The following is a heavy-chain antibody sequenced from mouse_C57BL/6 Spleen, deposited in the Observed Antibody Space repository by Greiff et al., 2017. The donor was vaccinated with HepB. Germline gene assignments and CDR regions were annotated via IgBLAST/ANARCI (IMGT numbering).Heavy chain of an antibody. Sequence: VQLQQSGPELVKPGASVKISCKASGYAFSSSWMNWVKQRPGKGLEWIGRIYPGDGDTNYNGKFKGKATLTADKSSSTAYMQLSSLTSEDSAVYFCARGITTVVAPYFDVWGKGTTVTVSS. V-gene: IGHV1-82*01. J-gene: IGHJ1*03. CDR2: IYPGDGDT. CDR3: ARGITTVVAPYFDV. D-gene: IGHD1-1*01. CDR1: GYAFSSSW.